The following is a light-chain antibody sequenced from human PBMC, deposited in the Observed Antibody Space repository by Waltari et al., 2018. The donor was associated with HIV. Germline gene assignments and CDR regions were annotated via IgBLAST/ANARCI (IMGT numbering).Light chain of an antibody. J-gene: IGLJ3*02. CDR3: QTWGTGIWV. Sequence: QLVVTQSPSASASLGASVKLTCTLSSGHSNYDIAWHQQQPEKGPRYLMKINSDGSHDKGDGIPDRFSGSSSGAERYLSISSLQSEDEADYYCQTWGTGIWVFGGGTKLTVL. CDR1: SGHSNYD. CDR2: INSDGSH. V-gene: IGLV4-69*01.